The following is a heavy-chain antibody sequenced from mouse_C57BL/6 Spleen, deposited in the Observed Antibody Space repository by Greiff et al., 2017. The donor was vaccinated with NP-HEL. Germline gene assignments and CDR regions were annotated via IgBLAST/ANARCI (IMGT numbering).Heavy chain of an antibody. J-gene: IGHJ4*01. V-gene: IGHV1-64*01. D-gene: IGHD1-1*01. CDR3: ARSVITTVQDYAMDY. Sequence: QVQLQQPGAELVKPGASVKLSCKASGYTFTSYWMHWVKQRPGQGLEWIGMIPPNSGSTNYNEKFKSKATLTVDKSSSTAYMQLSSLTSEDSAVYYCARSVITTVQDYAMDYWGQGTSVTVSS. CDR1: GYTFTSYW. CDR2: IPPNSGST.